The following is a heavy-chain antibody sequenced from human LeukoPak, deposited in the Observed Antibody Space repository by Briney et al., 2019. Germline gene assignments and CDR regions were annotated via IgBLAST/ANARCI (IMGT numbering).Heavy chain of an antibody. D-gene: IGHD3-22*01. Sequence: GGSLRLSCAASGFTFSSYAMSWVRQAPGKGLEWVSAISGSGGSTYYADSVKGRFTISRVNSKNTLYLQMNSLRAEDTAVYYCAKDFTMIVVVMGHDAFDIWGQGTMVTVSS. J-gene: IGHJ3*02. CDR3: AKDFTMIVVVMGHDAFDI. CDR2: ISGSGGST. V-gene: IGHV3-23*01. CDR1: GFTFSSYA.